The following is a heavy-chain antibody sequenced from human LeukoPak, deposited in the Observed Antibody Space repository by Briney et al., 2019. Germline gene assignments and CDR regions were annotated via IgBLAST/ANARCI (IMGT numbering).Heavy chain of an antibody. V-gene: IGHV1-46*01. CDR1: GYTFTSYY. CDR2: INPSGGST. J-gene: IGHJ5*02. CDR3: ARDKICSSTSCYNWFDP. D-gene: IGHD2-2*01. Sequence: ASVKVSCKASGYTFTSYYMHWVRRAPGQGLEWMGIINPSGGSTSYAQKFQGRVTMTRDTSTSTVYMELSSLRSEDTAVYYCARDKICSSTSCYNWFDPWGQGTLVTVSS.